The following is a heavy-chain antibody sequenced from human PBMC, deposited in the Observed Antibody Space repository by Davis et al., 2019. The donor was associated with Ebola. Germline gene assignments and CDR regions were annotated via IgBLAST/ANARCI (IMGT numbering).Heavy chain of an antibody. J-gene: IGHJ6*02. CDR1: ADSVSINNSG. D-gene: IGHD1-26*01. CDR2: TYYSSKWFN. V-gene: IGHV6-1*01. CDR3: VRGWGRTGMGV. Sequence: HSQTLSLTCAISADSVSINNSGWNWIRQSPSRGLEWLGRTYYSSKWFNDYAVSVNGRITINPDTSKNQFSLQLNSVTPEDTAVYYCVRGWGRTGMGVWGQGTTVTVSS.